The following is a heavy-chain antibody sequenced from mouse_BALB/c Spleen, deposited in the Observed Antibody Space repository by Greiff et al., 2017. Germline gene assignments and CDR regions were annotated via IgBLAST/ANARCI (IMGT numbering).Heavy chain of an antibody. D-gene: IGHD2-10*01. V-gene: IGHV2-9*02. Sequence: VQLVESGPGLVAPSQSLSITCTVSGFSLTSYGVHWVRQPPGKGLEWLGVIWAGGSTNYNSALMSRLSISKDNSKSQVFLKMNSLQTDDTAMYYCARDSYYGNYDAMDYWGQGTSVTVSS. J-gene: IGHJ4*01. CDR1: GFSLTSYG. CDR3: ARDSYYGNYDAMDY. CDR2: IWAGGST.